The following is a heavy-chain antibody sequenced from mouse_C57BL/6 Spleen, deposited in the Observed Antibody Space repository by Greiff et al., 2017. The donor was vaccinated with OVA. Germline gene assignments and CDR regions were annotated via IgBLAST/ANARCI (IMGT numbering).Heavy chain of an antibody. CDR2: IYPGDGDT. CDR1: GYAFSSSW. D-gene: IGHD1-1*01. Sequence: QVQLQQSGPELVKPGASVKISCKASGYAFSSSWMNWVKQRPGKVLEWIGRIYPGDGDTNYNGKFKGKATLTADKSSSTAYMQLSSLTSEDSAVYFCARHYGSSYNFDYWGQGTTLTVSS. J-gene: IGHJ2*01. CDR3: ARHYGSSYNFDY. V-gene: IGHV1-82*01.